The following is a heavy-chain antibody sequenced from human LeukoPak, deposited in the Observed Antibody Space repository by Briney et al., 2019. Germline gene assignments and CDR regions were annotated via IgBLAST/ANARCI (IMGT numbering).Heavy chain of an antibody. D-gene: IGHD3-22*01. CDR3: AREERSSSYYYLDQ. V-gene: IGHV3-30-3*01. CDR2: LTYDEGNK. Sequence: GGSLRLSCAASGFAFRTYAMHWVRQAPGKELEWVALLTYDEGNKFYADSVKGRFTISRDNSKKTMFLQMNSLRAEDTAVYYCAREERSSSYYYLDQWGQGTLVSVSS. J-gene: IGHJ4*02. CDR1: GFAFRTYA.